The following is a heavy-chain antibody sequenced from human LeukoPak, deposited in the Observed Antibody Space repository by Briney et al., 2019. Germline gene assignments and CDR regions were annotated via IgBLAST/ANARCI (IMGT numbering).Heavy chain of an antibody. J-gene: IGHJ2*01. D-gene: IGHD1-26*01. Sequence: PGGSLRLSCAASRFIFSNYVMHWVRQAPGKGLEWVAVIAHDGSQTYYSDSVKGRFTISRDNSKNTLYLQMSSLRAEDTAVYFCAIDGGSNSYWYFDLWGRGTLVTVSS. CDR2: IAHDGSQT. V-gene: IGHV3-30*04. CDR1: RFIFSNYV. CDR3: AIDGGSNSYWYFDL.